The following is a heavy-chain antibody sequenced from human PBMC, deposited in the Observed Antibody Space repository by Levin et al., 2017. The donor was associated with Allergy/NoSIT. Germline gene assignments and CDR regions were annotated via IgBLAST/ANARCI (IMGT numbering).Heavy chain of an antibody. CDR3: AREDVFLWFGESKNYYYYYMDV. CDR2: ISGSRTSK. D-gene: IGHD3-10*01. CDR1: GFTFSRFG. Sequence: GGSLRLSCAASGFTFSRFGMNWVRQAPGKGLEWVSYISGSRTSKYYADSVRGRFTISRDHAQNSLYLQMNSLRVEDTAVYYCAREDVFLWFGESKNYYYYYMDVWGKGTTVTVSS. J-gene: IGHJ6*03. V-gene: IGHV3-48*01.